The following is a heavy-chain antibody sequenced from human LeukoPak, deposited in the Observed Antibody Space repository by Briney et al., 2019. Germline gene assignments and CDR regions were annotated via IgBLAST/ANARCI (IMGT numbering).Heavy chain of an antibody. V-gene: IGHV3-30*02. D-gene: IGHD6-25*01. CDR1: GFTFSSYG. Sequence: GGSLRLSCAASGFTFSSYGMHWVRQAPGKWLEWVAFIRYDGSNKYYADSVKGRFTISRDKSKNTLYLQMNSLRAEDTAVYYCAKDKGSASYYYYYMDVWGKGTTVTISS. CDR3: AKDKGSASYYYYYMDV. CDR2: IRYDGSNK. J-gene: IGHJ6*03.